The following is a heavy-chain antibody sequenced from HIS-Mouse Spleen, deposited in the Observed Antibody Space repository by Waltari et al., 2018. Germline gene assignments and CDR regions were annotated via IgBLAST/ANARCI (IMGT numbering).Heavy chain of an antibody. D-gene: IGHD6-13*01. CDR2: IYYSGST. Sequence: QLQLQESGPGLVKPSETLSLTCTVSGGSISSSSYYWGWFRQPPGKGLGWIGSIYYSGSTYYNPSLKIRVTISVDTSKNQFSLKLSSVTAADTAVYYCAREIPYSSSWYDWYFDLWGRGTLVTVSS. V-gene: IGHV4-39*07. CDR3: AREIPYSSSWYDWYFDL. CDR1: GGSISSSSYY. J-gene: IGHJ2*01.